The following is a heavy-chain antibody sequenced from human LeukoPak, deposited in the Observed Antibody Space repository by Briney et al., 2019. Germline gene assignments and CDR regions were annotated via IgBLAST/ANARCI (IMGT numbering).Heavy chain of an antibody. Sequence: PGGSLKLSCAASGFTFSNYEMNWVRQAPGKGLEWVSYISSSGSTIYYADSVKGRFTISRDNAKNSLFLQMNSLGAEDTAVYYCARGPSSGWYATYYFNFWGQGTLVTVSS. CDR1: GFTFSNYE. J-gene: IGHJ4*02. V-gene: IGHV3-48*03. CDR3: ARGPSSGWYATYYFNF. D-gene: IGHD6-19*01. CDR2: ISSSGSTI.